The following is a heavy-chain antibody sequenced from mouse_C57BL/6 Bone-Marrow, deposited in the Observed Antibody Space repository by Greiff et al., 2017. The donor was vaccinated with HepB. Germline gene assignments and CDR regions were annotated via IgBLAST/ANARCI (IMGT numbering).Heavy chain of an antibody. CDR3: ARWGVLRALYFDY. CDR2: INPSSGYT. V-gene: IGHV1-7*01. Sequence: VQLQQSGAELAKPGASVKLSCKASGYTFTSYWMHWVKQRPGQGLEWIGYINPSSGYTKYNQKFKDKATLTADKSSSTGYMQLSSLTYEDSAVYYCARWGVLRALYFDYWGQGTTLTVSS. J-gene: IGHJ2*01. D-gene: IGHD1-1*01. CDR1: GYTFTSYW.